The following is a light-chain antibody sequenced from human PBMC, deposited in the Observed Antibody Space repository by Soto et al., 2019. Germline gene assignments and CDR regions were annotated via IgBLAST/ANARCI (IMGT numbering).Light chain of an antibody. J-gene: IGKJ5*01. Sequence: TAKVSWSPEESSTLSWTASQSVSSDLAWYQQKPGQAPRLLIYDASNRATGIPARFSGSGSGTDFTLTFGSLEAEDFAVYDCQRRSNWSSVSFGQGTRWRL. CDR3: QRRSNWSSVS. CDR2: DAS. CDR1: QSVSSD. V-gene: IGKV3-11*01.